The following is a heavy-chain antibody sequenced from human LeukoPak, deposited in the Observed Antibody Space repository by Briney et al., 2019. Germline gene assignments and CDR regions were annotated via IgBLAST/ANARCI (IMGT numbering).Heavy chain of an antibody. V-gene: IGHV3-7*01. CDR1: GFTFSGYW. D-gene: IGHD3-22*01. CDR3: AKDAHYYESGTYYYYFDS. CDR2: IKQDESEK. Sequence: GGSLRLSCAASGFTFSGYWMSWVRRAPGKGLEWVANIKQDESEKNYAESVKGRFTISRDNAKNSLFLQMNSLRAEDTAIYYCAKDAHYYESGTYYYYFDSWGQETLVTVSS. J-gene: IGHJ4*02.